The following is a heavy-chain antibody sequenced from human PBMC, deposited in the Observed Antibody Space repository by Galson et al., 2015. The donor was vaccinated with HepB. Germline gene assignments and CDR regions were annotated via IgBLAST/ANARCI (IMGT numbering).Heavy chain of an antibody. CDR3: ARYFRNMRVFDY. CDR2: IDYRGNT. J-gene: IGHJ4*02. CDR1: AGSISSDNYY. Sequence: TLSLTCTVSAGSISSDNYYWSWIRHHPGKGLEWIGYIDYRGNTYYNPSLKSRVAISVDTPNNQFSLKLSSVTAADTAVYHCARYFRNMRVFDYWGQGTLVTVSS. D-gene: IGHD1/OR15-1a*01. V-gene: IGHV4-31*03.